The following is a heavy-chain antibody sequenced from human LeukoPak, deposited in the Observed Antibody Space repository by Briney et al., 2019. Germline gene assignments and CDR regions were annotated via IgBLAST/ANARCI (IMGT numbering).Heavy chain of an antibody. CDR1: GFTFENYA. V-gene: IGHV3-9*01. CDR3: AKGGLRLYFGQFHY. D-gene: IGHD3-10*01. Sequence: PGGSLRLSCAASGFTFENYAMHWVRKVPGRGLEWVSGISWNGGIIGYADSVKGRFTISRDSAKNSLYLQMNSLRVEDTALYYCAKGGLRLYFGQFHYWGQGTLVTVSS. J-gene: IGHJ4*02. CDR2: ISWNGGII.